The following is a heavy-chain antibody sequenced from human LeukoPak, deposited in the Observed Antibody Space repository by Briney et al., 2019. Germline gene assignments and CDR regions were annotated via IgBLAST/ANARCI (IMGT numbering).Heavy chain of an antibody. CDR2: IDSSDSYT. CDR1: GYSFTSYW. CDR3: GTPLRGVTLPYCYSGMEA. J-gene: IGHJ6*01. V-gene: IGHV5-10-1*01. D-gene: IGHD2-21*02. Sequence: AESLRISCKGSGYSFTSYWTRRVRQLPGKGVEWMGTIDSSDSYTNYHPSFEGDVTISADNSISTAYLQWSSLQAADNAIYYCGTPLRGVTLPYCYSGMEACGEGNT.